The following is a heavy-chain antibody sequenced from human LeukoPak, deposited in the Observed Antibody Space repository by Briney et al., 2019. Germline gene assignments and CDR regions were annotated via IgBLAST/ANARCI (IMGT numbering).Heavy chain of an antibody. D-gene: IGHD3-10*01. CDR1: GFTFSIYS. J-gene: IGHJ4*02. CDR3: ARVSVVRGVNHFDY. Sequence: PGGSLRLSCAASGFTFSIYSMNWVRQAPGKGLEWVSSISSSSSYIYYADSVKGRFTISRDNAKNSLYLQMNSLRAEDTAVSYCARVSVVRGVNHFDYWGQGTLVTVSS. V-gene: IGHV3-21*01. CDR2: ISSSSSYI.